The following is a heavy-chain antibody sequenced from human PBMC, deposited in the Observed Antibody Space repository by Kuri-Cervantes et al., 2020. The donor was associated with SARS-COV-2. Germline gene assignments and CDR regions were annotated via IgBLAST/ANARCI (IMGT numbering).Heavy chain of an antibody. Sequence: GGSLRLSCAASGFTFSSYWRSWVHQAPGKGLEWVANIKQDGSEKYYVDSVKGRFTISRDNAKNLLYLQMNSLRAEDTAVYYCARSINMIVVVGYYYGMDVWGQGNTVTGSS. CDR2: IKQDGSEK. CDR1: GFTFSSYW. V-gene: IGHV3-7*03. D-gene: IGHD3-22*01. J-gene: IGHJ6*02. CDR3: ARSINMIVVVGYYYGMDV.